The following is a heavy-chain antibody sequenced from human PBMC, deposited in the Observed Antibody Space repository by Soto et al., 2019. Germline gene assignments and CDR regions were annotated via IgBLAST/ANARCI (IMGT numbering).Heavy chain of an antibody. D-gene: IGHD3-10*01. CDR2: ISSSSSYI. CDR3: AKDRTMARGIRAFDI. J-gene: IGHJ3*02. V-gene: IGHV3-21*01. Sequence: GGSLRLSCAASGFTFSSYSMNWVRQAPGKGLEWVSSISSSSSYIYYADSVKGRFTISRDNAKNSLYLQMNSLRAEDTAVYYCAKDRTMARGIRAFDIWGQGTTVTVSS. CDR1: GFTFSSYS.